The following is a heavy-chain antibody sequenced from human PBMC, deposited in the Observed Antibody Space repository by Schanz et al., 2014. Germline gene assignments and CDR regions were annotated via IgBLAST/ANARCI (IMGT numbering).Heavy chain of an antibody. CDR2: ISNGGGGYI. CDR3: ARHPSGWFIGHCDY. D-gene: IGHD6-19*01. Sequence: EVQLVESGGELIQPGGSLRLSCEASGFTFSRYWMHWVRQAPGKGLEWVSTISNGGGGYISYADFVKGRFTISRDNSKNTLYVQMNSLRAEDTAVYYCARHPSGWFIGHCDYWGQGTLVTVSS. V-gene: IGHV3-23*04. CDR1: GFTFSRYW. J-gene: IGHJ4*02.